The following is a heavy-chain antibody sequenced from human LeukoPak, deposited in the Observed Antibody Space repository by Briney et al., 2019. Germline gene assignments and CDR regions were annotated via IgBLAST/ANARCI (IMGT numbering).Heavy chain of an antibody. CDR1: GFTFSSYG. CDR2: ISYDGSNK. D-gene: IGHD6-13*01. Sequence: GGSLRLSCAASGFTFSSYGMHWVRQAPGKGLEWVAVISYDGSNKYYADSVKGRFTISRDNSKNTLYLQMNSLRAEDTAVYYCAKLRGGGSAAGISDYWGQGTLVTVSS. V-gene: IGHV3-30*18. CDR3: AKLRGGGSAAGISDY. J-gene: IGHJ4*02.